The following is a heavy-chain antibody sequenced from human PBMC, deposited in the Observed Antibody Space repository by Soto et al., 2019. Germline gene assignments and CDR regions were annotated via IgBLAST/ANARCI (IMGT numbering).Heavy chain of an antibody. CDR2: LYSGGST. CDR1: GFTVSSKY. CDR3: AREHSSSWYVDY. V-gene: IGHV3-66*01. Sequence: PGGSLRLSCAASGFTVSSKYMSWVRQAPGKGLEWVSVLYSGGSTYYADSVKGRFTISRDNSKNSLYLQMNSLRAEDTAVSYCAREHSSSWYVDYWGQGTLVTVSS. J-gene: IGHJ4*02. D-gene: IGHD6-13*01.